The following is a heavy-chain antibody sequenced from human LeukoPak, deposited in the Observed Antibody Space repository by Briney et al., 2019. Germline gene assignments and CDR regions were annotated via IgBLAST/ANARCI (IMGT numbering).Heavy chain of an antibody. CDR1: GGSISSGDYY. CDR2: IYYSGST. J-gene: IGHJ4*02. Sequence: PSQTLSLTCTFSGGSISSGDYYWSWIRQAPGTGLEWIGYIYYSGSTYYNPSLQSRVTISVDTSKNQFSLKLSSVTAADTAVYYCARESTYYDTLTGYLRPRYFDYWGQGTLVTVSS. D-gene: IGHD3-9*01. V-gene: IGHV4-30-4*08. CDR3: ARESTYYDTLTGYLRPRYFDY.